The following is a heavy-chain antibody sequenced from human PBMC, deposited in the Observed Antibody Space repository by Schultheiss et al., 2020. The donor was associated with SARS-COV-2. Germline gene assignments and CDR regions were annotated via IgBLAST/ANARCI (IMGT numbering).Heavy chain of an antibody. CDR2: ISGYNGDT. V-gene: IGHV1-18*04. CDR1: GYTFTSYG. D-gene: IGHD6-13*01. J-gene: IGHJ4*02. Sequence: ASVKVSCEDSGYTFTSYGINWVRQAPGQGLEWMGWISGYNGDTNYAQKFQGRVTMTTDTSTSTAYMDLGSLRSDDTAMYYCARGPITATGTGAFDYWGQGTLVTVSS. CDR3: ARGPITATGTGAFDY.